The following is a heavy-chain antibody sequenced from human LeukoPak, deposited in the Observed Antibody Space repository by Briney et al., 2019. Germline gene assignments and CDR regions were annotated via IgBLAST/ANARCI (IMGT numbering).Heavy chain of an antibody. CDR3: ARCGYSSGWYEEPFDY. CDR1: GYTFTGYY. V-gene: IGHV1-2*02. CDR2: INPNSGGT. J-gene: IGHJ4*02. Sequence: ASVKVSCKASGYTFTGYYMHWVRQAPGQGLEWMGWINPNSGGTNYAQKFQGRVTMTRDTSISTAYMELRSLRSDDTAVYYCARCGYSSGWYEEPFDYWGQGTLVTVSS. D-gene: IGHD6-19*01.